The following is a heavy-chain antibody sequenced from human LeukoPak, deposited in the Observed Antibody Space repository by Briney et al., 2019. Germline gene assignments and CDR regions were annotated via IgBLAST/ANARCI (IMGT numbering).Heavy chain of an antibody. CDR1: GGTFSNYA. CDR2: IIPIFGTA. D-gene: IGHD3-22*01. CDR3: ARDDQHLDTMTAFDI. Sequence: GASVKVSCKASGGTFSNYAISWVRQAPGQGLEWMGRIIPIFGTANYAQKFQGRVTITTDESTSTAYMELSSLRSEDTAVYYCARDDQHLDTMTAFDIWGQGTMVTVSS. J-gene: IGHJ3*02. V-gene: IGHV1-69*05.